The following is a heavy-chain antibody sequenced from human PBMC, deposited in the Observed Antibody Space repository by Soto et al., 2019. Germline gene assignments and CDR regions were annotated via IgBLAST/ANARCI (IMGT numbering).Heavy chain of an antibody. J-gene: IGHJ5*02. CDR1: GGSISSSSYY. Sequence: KQSQTLSLTCTVSGGSISSSSYYWGWIRQPPGKGLEWIGSIYYSGSTYYNPSLKSRVTISVDTSKNQFSLKLSSVTAADTAVYYCARQQAEYQLLDNWFDPWGQGTLVTVSS. CDR2: IYYSGST. CDR3: ARQQAEYQLLDNWFDP. V-gene: IGHV4-39*01. D-gene: IGHD2-2*01.